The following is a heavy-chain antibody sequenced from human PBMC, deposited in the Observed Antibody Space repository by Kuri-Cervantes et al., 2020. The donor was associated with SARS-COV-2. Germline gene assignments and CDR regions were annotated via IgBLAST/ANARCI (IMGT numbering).Heavy chain of an antibody. Sequence: ASVKVSCKASGYTFTDYYMHWVRQAPGQGLEWMGWINPNSGGTNYAQKFQGWVTMTRDTSISTVYMELSRLRSDDTAVYYCARSTLFRRLVVIPQGGAFDIWGQGTMVTVSS. J-gene: IGHJ3*02. V-gene: IGHV1-2*04. CDR3: ARSTLFRRLVVIPQGGAFDI. CDR1: GYTFTDYY. D-gene: IGHD3-22*01. CDR2: INPNSGGT.